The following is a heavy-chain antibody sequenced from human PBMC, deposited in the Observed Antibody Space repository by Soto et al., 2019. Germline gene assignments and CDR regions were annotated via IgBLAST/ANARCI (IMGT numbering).Heavy chain of an antibody. D-gene: IGHD3-10*01. CDR2: ISGSGDST. J-gene: IGHJ6*02. CDR3: AKFREYYQGSGSSTYYFYGMDV. Sequence: PGGSLRLSCAASGFTFSSYGMTFSSYAMSWVRQAPGKGLEWVSTISGSGDSTYYADSVKGRFTISRDNSKNTLFLQMNSLRAGDTAIYYCAKFREYYQGSGSSTYYFYGMDVWGQGTTVTISS. V-gene: IGHV3-23*01. CDR1: GFTFSSYGMTFSSYA.